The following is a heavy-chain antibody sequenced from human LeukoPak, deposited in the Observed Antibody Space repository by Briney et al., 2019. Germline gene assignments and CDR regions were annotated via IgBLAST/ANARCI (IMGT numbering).Heavy chain of an antibody. Sequence: ASVKVSCKTSGYTFTSYYIHWVRQAPGQGLEWMGVINPSGGSTNYAPKFQGRVTVTRDTSTSTGYMELSSLRSEDTAVYYCASFDGNNYLLDYWGQGTLVAVSS. CDR2: INPSGGST. CDR3: ASFDGNNYLLDY. J-gene: IGHJ4*02. V-gene: IGHV1-46*01. CDR1: GYTFTSYY. D-gene: IGHD5-24*01.